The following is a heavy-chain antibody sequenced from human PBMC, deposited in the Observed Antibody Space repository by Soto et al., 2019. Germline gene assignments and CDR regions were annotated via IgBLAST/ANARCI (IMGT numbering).Heavy chain of an antibody. V-gene: IGHV1-46*01. CDR1: GYKFTTYF. CDR2: IHPSGDT. D-gene: IGHD2-15*01. Sequence: ASVKVSCKASGYKFTTYFIHWVRQAPGQGLEWMGMIHPSGDTGYAQKFRGRVTMTIDTSTTTAYMELRNLTSEDTAVYFSVRGYCTTSPCSGDFQCWGQGTLVPVSA. J-gene: IGHJ1*01. CDR3: VRGYCTTSPCSGDFQC.